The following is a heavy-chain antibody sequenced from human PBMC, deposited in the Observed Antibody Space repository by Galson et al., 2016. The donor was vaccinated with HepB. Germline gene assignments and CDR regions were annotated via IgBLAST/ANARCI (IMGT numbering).Heavy chain of an antibody. CDR3: AKEGHYEGHFYMDV. Sequence: SLRLSCAASGFTFSCCGMHWVRQAPGKGLEWVAVIWPDATNEKYGEAVKGRFTISRDNSKNTLYLQMNSLRVEDTAVYYCAKEGHYEGHFYMDVWGEGTTVTVSS. J-gene: IGHJ6*03. D-gene: IGHD4-17*01. CDR1: GFTFSCCG. V-gene: IGHV3-33*06. CDR2: IWPDATNE.